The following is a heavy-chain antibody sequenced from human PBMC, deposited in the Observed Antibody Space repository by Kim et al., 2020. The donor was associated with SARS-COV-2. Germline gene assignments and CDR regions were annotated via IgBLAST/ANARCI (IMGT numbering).Heavy chain of an antibody. CDR1: GYTFTSYA. CDR3: ATVRGYSGYGGY. D-gene: IGHD5-12*01. J-gene: IGHJ4*02. Sequence: ASVKVSCKASGYTFTSYAMHWVRQAPGQRLEWMGWINAGNGNTKYSQKFQGRVTITRDTSASTAYMELSSLRSEDTAVYYCATVRGYSGYGGYWGQGTLVTVSS. V-gene: IGHV1-3*01. CDR2: INAGNGNT.